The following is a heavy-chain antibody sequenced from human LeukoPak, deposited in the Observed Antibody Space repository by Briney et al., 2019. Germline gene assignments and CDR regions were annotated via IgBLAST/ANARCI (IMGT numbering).Heavy chain of an antibody. CDR1: GGSISSYY. CDR2: IYYSGST. V-gene: IGHV4-59*01. CDR3: ARVPSSRYCSSTSCYSFDP. J-gene: IGHJ5*02. D-gene: IGHD2-2*01. Sequence: SETLSLTCTVSGGSISSYYWSWIRQPPGKGLEWIGYIYYSGSTNYNPSLKSRVTISVDTSKNQFSLKLSSVTAADTAVYYCARVPSSRYCSSTSCYSFDPWGQGTLVTVSS.